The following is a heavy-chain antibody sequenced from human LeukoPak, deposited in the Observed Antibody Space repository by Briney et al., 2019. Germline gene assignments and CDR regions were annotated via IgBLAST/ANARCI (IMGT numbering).Heavy chain of an antibody. CDR1: GFTFSTYA. Sequence: GGSLRLSCAASGFTFSTYAMNWVRQAPGKGLEWVAYISNNGKTIYYADCVKGRFTISRDNARSSLYLQMNSLRAEDTAVYYCVFDIWTLGGHWGQGTLVSVAS. V-gene: IGHV3-48*03. CDR3: VFDIWTLGGH. D-gene: IGHD3-9*01. J-gene: IGHJ4*02. CDR2: ISNNGKTI.